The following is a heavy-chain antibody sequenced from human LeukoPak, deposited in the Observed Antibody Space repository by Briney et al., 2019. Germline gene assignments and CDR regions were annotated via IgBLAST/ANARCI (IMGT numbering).Heavy chain of an antibody. CDR2: IKQDGSEK. CDR1: GFTFSSYW. J-gene: IGHJ4*02. CDR3: AREVTAMAYYFDY. V-gene: IGHV3-7*03. Sequence: GGSLRLSCAASGFTFSSYWMSWVRQAPGKGVEWVANIKQDGSEKYYVDSVKGRFTISRDNPKNSLYLQMNSLRAEDTAVYYCAREVTAMAYYFDYWGQGTLVTVSS. D-gene: IGHD5-18*01.